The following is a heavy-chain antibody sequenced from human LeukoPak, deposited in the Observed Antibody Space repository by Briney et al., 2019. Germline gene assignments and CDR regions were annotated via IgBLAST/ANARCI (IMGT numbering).Heavy chain of an antibody. V-gene: IGHV3-23*01. CDR2: ISGSVGST. D-gene: IGHD3-9*01. CDR3: ARDLRITILKKGGPGRGV. CDR1: GFTFSNYA. J-gene: IGHJ6*04. Sequence: GGSLRLSCAASGFTFSNYAMSWVRQAPGKGLEWVSVISGSVGSTYYVDSVEGRFTISRDNSKNTLYLQMNSLRAEDTAVYYCARDLRITILKKGGPGRGVWGKGTTVTVSS.